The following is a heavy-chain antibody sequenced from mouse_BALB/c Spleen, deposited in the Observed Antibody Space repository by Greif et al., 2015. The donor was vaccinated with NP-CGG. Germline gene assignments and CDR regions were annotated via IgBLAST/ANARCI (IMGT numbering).Heavy chain of an antibody. J-gene: IGHJ1*01. V-gene: IGHV3-2*02. CDR2: ISYSGST. Sequence: EVKLMGSGPGLVKPSQSLSLTCTVTGYSITSDYAWSWIRQFPGNKLEWMGYISYSGSTSYNPSLKSRISITRDTSKNQFFLQLNSVTTEDTATYYCARSGGNYWYFDVWGAGTTVTVSS. CDR1: GYSITSDYA. D-gene: IGHD1-1*02. CDR3: ARSGGNYWYFDV.